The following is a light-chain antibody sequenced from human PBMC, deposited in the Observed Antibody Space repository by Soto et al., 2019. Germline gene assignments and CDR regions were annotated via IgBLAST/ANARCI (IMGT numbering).Light chain of an antibody. J-gene: IGKJ1*01. Sequence: EIVLTQSPGTLSLSPGERATLSCRASQSVSSSYLAWYQQKPGQAPRLLIYGASSRATGIPNMFSGSGSGTGFTLTISRLEPEDVAVYYCQQYGSSPGTFGQGTKVEIK. CDR3: QQYGSSPGT. V-gene: IGKV3-20*01. CDR1: QSVSSSY. CDR2: GAS.